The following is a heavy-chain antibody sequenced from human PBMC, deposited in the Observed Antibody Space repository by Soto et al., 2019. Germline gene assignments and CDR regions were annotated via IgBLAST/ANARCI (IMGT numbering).Heavy chain of an antibody. CDR1: GYTFTNHG. CDR2: ISTSNGKT. D-gene: IGHD3-22*01. V-gene: IGHV1-18*01. Sequence: ASVKVSCKTSGYTFTNHGISWVRQAPGQGLEWMGWISTSNGKTDYTQKLQGRLTLTTDTSTSTAYMQLSNLRSDDTAVYYCAPIPGYSVDYWGQGTLVTVSS. J-gene: IGHJ4*02. CDR3: APIPGYSVDY.